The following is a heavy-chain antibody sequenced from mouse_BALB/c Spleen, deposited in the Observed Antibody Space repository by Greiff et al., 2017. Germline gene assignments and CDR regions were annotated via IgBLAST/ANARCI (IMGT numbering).Heavy chain of an antibody. CDR1: GFTFSNYW. V-gene: IGHV6-6*02. J-gene: IGHJ1*01. CDR2: IRLKSNNYAT. Sequence: EVKVEESGGGLVQPGGSMKLSCVASGFTFSNYWMNWVRQSPEKGLEWVAEIRLKSNNYATHYAESVKGRFTISRDDSKSSVYLQMNNLRAEDTGIYYCTKGVLRQSYWYFDVWGAGTTVTVSS. CDR3: TKGVLRQSYWYFDV. D-gene: IGHD2-4*01.